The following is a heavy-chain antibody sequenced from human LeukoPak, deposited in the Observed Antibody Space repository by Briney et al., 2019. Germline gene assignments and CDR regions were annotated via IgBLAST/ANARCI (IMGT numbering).Heavy chain of an antibody. V-gene: IGHV1-2*02. CDR3: ARDRALTVTLDY. CDR1: GYTFTSYA. J-gene: IGHJ4*02. D-gene: IGHD4-17*01. CDR2: INPNSGGT. Sequence: ASVKVSCKASGYTFTSYAMNWVRQAPGQGLEWMGWINPNSGGTNYAQKFQGRVTMTRDTSISTAYMELSRLRSDDTAVYYCARDRALTVTLDYWGQGTLVTVSS.